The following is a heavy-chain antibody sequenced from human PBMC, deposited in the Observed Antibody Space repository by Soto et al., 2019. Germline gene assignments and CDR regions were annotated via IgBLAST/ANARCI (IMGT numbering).Heavy chain of an antibody. V-gene: IGHV3-30-3*01. D-gene: IGHD6-13*01. CDR2: ISYDGSNK. Sequence: QVQLVESGGGVVQPGRSLRLSCAASGFTFSSYAMHWVRQAPGRGLEWVAVISYDGSNKYYADSVKGRFTVSRDNSKNTLYLQMNSLRAEDTAVYDCARDSVGIAGFMDVWGQGTTVTVSS. CDR1: GFTFSSYA. J-gene: IGHJ6*02. CDR3: ARDSVGIAGFMDV.